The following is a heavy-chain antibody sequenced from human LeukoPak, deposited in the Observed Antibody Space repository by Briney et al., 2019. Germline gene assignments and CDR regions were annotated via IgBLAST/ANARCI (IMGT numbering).Heavy chain of an antibody. Sequence: PGRSLRLSCAASGFTFSSYAMHWVRQAPGKGLEWVADISYAGSNKYYADSVKGRFTISRDNSKNSLYLQMNSLRAEDTAVYYCARVDYYGSGSSGYYYYCMDVWGQGTTVTVSS. CDR2: ISYAGSNK. CDR3: ARVDYYGSGSSGYYYYCMDV. V-gene: IGHV3-30-3*01. D-gene: IGHD3-10*01. CDR1: GFTFSSYA. J-gene: IGHJ6*02.